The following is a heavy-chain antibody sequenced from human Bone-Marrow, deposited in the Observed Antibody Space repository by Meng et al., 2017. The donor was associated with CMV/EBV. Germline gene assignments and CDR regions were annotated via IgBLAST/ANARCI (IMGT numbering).Heavy chain of an antibody. Sequence: INIYNNYGGGVRQHPGKGMEWVGYIYYIGSSYYNPSLKSRLMMSVDTSKNQFSLKLSSVTAADTAVYYCARVADCTRTSCSFRYFDYWGQGILVTVSS. D-gene: IGHD2-2*01. CDR2: IYYIGSS. J-gene: IGHJ4*02. V-gene: IGHV4-31*02. CDR3: ARVADCTRTSCSFRYFDY. CDR1: INIYNNY.